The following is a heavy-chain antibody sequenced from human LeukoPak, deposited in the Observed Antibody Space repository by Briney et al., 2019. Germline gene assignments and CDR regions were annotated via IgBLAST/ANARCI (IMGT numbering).Heavy chain of an antibody. Sequence: SETLSLTCAISGSSITSVSHYWGWIRQPPGKGLEWIGDIYYTGSTYYSPSLRSRVTMSVHTSENQFSLRLNSVTAVDTAVYYCARRWGNIVGVTYEYWGQGTLVTVSS. J-gene: IGHJ4*02. V-gene: IGHV4-39*01. CDR1: GSSITSVSHY. CDR2: IYYTGST. D-gene: IGHD3-16*01. CDR3: ARRWGNIVGVTYEY.